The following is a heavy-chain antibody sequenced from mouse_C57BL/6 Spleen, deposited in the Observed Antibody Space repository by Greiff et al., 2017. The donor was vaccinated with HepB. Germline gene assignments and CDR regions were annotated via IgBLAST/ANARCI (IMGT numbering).Heavy chain of an antibody. CDR2: IFPGSGST. CDR3: ASYYDYDGGFAY. V-gene: IGHV1-75*01. J-gene: IGHJ3*01. CDR1: GYTFTDYY. D-gene: IGHD2-4*01. Sequence: VQLQQSGPELVKPGASVKISCKASGYTFTDYYINWVKQRPGQGLEWIGWIFPGSGSTYYNEKFKGKATLTVDKSSSTAYMLLSSLTSEDSAVYFGASYYDYDGGFAYWGQGTLVTVSA.